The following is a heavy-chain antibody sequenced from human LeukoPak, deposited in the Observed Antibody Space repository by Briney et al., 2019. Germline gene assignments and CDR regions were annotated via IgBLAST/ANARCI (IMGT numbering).Heavy chain of an antibody. CDR1: GYTFTSYG. CDR2: ISAYNGNT. V-gene: IGHV1-18*01. D-gene: IGHD2-2*01. J-gene: IGHJ5*02. Sequence: EASVKVSCKASGYTFTSYGISWVRQAPGQGLEWMGWISAYNGNTNYAQKFQGRVTITADESTSTAYMELSSLRSEDTAVYYCATSYCSSTSCLNWFDPWGQGTLVTVSS. CDR3: ATSYCSSTSCLNWFDP.